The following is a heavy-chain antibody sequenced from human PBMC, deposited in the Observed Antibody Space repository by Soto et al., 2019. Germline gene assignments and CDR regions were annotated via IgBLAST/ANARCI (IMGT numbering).Heavy chain of an antibody. CDR3: ARGSRDYGDYVGAFDI. V-gene: IGHV3-11*06. J-gene: IGHJ3*02. CDR2: ISSSSSYT. CDR1: GFTFSDYY. D-gene: IGHD4-17*01. Sequence: QVQLVESGGGLVKPGGSLRLSCAASGFTFSDYYMSWIRQAPGKGLEWVSYISSSSSYTNYADCVKGRFTISRDNAKNSLYLQRNSLRAEDTAVYYCARGSRDYGDYVGAFDIWGQGTMVTVSS.